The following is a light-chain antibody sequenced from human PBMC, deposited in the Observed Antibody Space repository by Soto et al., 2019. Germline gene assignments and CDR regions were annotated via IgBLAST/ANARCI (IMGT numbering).Light chain of an antibody. CDR3: QQYDGYSPQT. Sequence: DIKMTQSPSTLSAYVKDRATITCRASQSISSWLAWYQQKPGKAPKLLIYDASSLESGVPSRFSGSGSGTEFTLTINGLQPDDFATYYCQQYDGYSPQTFGQGTKVDIK. V-gene: IGKV1-5*01. CDR2: DAS. J-gene: IGKJ1*01. CDR1: QSISSW.